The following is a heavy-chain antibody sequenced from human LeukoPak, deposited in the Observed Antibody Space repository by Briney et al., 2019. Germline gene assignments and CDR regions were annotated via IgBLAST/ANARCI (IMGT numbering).Heavy chain of an antibody. V-gene: IGHV3-30*18. CDR2: ISYDGSNK. CDR1: GFTFSSYG. D-gene: IGHD6-13*01. CDR3: AKEHQYSSSWDGVDFGSYFHY. J-gene: IGHJ4*02. Sequence: GGSLRLSCAASGFTFSSYGMHWVRQAPGKGLEWVAVISYDGSNKYYADSVKGRFTISRDNSKNTLYLQMNSLRAEDTAVYYCAKEHQYSSSWDGVDFGSYFHYWGQGTLVTVSS.